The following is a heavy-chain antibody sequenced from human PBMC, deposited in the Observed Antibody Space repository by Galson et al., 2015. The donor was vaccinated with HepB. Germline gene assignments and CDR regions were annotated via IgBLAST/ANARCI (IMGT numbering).Heavy chain of an antibody. Sequence: ETLSLTCAVYGGSFSGYYWSWIRQSPGKGLEWIGEVNHGGSRWTGEVINSGSVSYNPSLKNRVTMSVDTSKNQFSLKLSSVTAADTAVYYCARERIYYDTSGYPYAFDIWGQGTMVTVSS. V-gene: IGHV4-34*01. D-gene: IGHD3-22*01. CDR1: GGSFSGYY. J-gene: IGHJ3*02. CDR3: ARERIYYDTSGYPYAFDI. CDR2: VNHGGSRWTGEVINSGSV.